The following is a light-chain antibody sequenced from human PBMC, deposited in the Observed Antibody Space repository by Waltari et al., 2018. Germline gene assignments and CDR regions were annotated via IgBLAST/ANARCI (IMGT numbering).Light chain of an antibody. V-gene: IGKV3-20*01. CDR3: QNHERLPAT. CDR2: GAS. Sequence: EIVLTQSLGTLSLSPGERATLSCRASQSIGRYLAWYQQKPDQAPRLLIYGASSRATGIPDRFSGSGSGTDFSLTISRLEPEDVAVYYCQNHERLPATFGQGTKVEIK. J-gene: IGKJ1*01. CDR1: QSIGRY.